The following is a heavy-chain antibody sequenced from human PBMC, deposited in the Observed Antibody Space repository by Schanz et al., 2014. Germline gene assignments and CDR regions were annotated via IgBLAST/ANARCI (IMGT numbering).Heavy chain of an antibody. J-gene: IGHJ5*02. V-gene: IGHV1-69*02. CDR2: IIPILGIA. CDR1: GGTFSTYT. CDR3: ATLDYADSVS. D-gene: IGHD4-17*01. Sequence: QVQLVQSGAEVKKPGSSVKVSCKASGGTFSTYTISWVRQAPGQGLEWMGRIIPILGIANYAQKFQGRVTITADKSTTTAYMELNSLSSDDTAVYYCATLDYADSVSWGQGTLVTVSA.